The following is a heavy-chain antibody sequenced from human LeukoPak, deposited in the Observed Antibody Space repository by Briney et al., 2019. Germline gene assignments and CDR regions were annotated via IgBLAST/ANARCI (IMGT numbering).Heavy chain of an antibody. CDR2: ISYDGSNK. J-gene: IGHJ4*02. CDR1: GFTFSSYG. V-gene: IGHV3-30*18. Sequence: QPGRSLRLSCAASGFTFSSYGMHWVRQAPGKGLEWVAVISYDGSNKYYADSVKGRFTISRDNSKNTLYLQMNSLRAEDTAVYYCAKDNYWGQGSLVTVSS. CDR3: AKDNY.